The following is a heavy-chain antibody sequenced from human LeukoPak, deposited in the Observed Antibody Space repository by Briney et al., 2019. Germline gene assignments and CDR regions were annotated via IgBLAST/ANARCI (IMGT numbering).Heavy chain of an antibody. CDR3: ARGPAAAGEYYFDY. J-gene: IGHJ4*02. CDR1: GYSISSGYY. V-gene: IGHV4-38-2*02. Sequence: SETLSLTCTVPGYSISSGYYWGWIRPPPGKGLEWTANIYHSGSTYYNPSLKSRVTISVDTSKNQFSLKLSSVTAADTAVYYCARGPAAAGEYYFDYWGQGTLVTVSS. CDR2: IYHSGST. D-gene: IGHD6-13*01.